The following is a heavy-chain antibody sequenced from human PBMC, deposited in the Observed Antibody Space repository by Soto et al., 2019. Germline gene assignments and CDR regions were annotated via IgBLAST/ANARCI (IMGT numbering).Heavy chain of an antibody. CDR2: FSPYNGNT. V-gene: IGHV1-18*01. J-gene: IGHJ6*02. Sequence: GASVKVSCKASGYTLITYGISWVRQAPGQGLEWMAWFSPYNGNTNFAQKFQGRLTMSTDTTTSTAYMELWNLRSADTAVYYCAREGNSHSHTSYNYSPMDVWGQGPTVTVSS. D-gene: IGHD1-7*01. CDR3: AREGNSHSHTSYNYSPMDV. CDR1: GYTLITYG.